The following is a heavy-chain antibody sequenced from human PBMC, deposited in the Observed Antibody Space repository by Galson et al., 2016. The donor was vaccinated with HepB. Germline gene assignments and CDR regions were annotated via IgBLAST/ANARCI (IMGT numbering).Heavy chain of an antibody. D-gene: IGHD1-1*01. CDR2: ISYDGSNK. CDR3: ARDQTGLYGMDV. Sequence: YLRLSCAASGFTFSSCAMHWVSQAPAKGLEWGAGISYDGSNKYYADSVKGRFTISRDNSKNQLYLKMNSLRAEDTAGYYCARDQTGLYGMDVWGQGTTVTVSS. CDR1: GFTFSSCA. J-gene: IGHJ6*02. V-gene: IGHV3-30-3*01.